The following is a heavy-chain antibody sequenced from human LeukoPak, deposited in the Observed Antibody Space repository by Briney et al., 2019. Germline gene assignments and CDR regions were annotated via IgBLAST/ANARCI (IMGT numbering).Heavy chain of an antibody. CDR2: INPNRGGT. CDR3: ARGEIAGSFSYDY. Sequence: ASVKVSCKASGYTFTGYYMHWVRQAPGQGLEWMGWINPNRGGTNYAQKFQGRVTMTRDTSISTAYMELSRLRSDDTAVYYCARGEIAGSFSYDYWGQGTLVTVSS. J-gene: IGHJ4*02. D-gene: IGHD6-13*01. CDR1: GYTFTGYY. V-gene: IGHV1-2*02.